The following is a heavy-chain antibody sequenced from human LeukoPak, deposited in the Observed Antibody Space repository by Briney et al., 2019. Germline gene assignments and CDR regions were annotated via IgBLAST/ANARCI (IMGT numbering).Heavy chain of an antibody. V-gene: IGHV3-53*01. J-gene: IGHJ4*02. CDR2: IYSGGCT. CDR3: ARDREYSSGWYDY. Sequence: PGGSLRPSCAASGFTFSSYGMHWVRQAPGKGLEWVSVIYSGGCTYYADSVKGRFTISRDNSKNTLYLQMNSLRAEDTAVYYCARDREYSSGWYDYWGQGTLVTVSS. CDR1: GFTFSSYG. D-gene: IGHD6-19*01.